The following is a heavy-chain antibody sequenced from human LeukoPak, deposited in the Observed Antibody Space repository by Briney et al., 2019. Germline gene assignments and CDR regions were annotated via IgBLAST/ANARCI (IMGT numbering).Heavy chain of an antibody. V-gene: IGHV3-23*01. D-gene: IGHD3-3*01. J-gene: IGHJ6*03. CDR2: ISGSGGST. CDR3: ARDPADNYDFYYYMDV. Sequence: GGSLRLSCAASGFTFSSYAMSWVRQAPGKGLEWVSAISGSGGSTYYADSVKGRFTISRDNAKNSLYLQMNSLRAEDTAVYYCARDPADNYDFYYYMDVWGKGTTVTVSS. CDR1: GFTFSSYA.